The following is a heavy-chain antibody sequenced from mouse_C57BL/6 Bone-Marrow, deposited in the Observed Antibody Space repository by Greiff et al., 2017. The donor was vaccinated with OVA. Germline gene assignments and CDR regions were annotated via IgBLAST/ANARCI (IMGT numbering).Heavy chain of an antibody. CDR3: DRPGEYDGDWFAY. D-gene: IGHD2-14*01. J-gene: IGHJ3*01. V-gene: IGHV1-47*01. CDR2: FHPYNDDT. CDR1: GYTFTTYP. Sequence: VQLQQSGAELVKPGASVKMSCKASGYTFTTYPIEWMKQNHGQSLEWIGNFHPYNDDTKYNEKFKGKATLTVEKSSSTVYLELSRLTSDDSAVFYADRPGEYDGDWFAYGGQGTLVTVSA.